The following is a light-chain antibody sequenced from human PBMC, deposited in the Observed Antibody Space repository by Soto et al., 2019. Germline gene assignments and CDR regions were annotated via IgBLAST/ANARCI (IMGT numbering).Light chain of an antibody. Sequence: DIQMTQSPSSLSASVGDRVTITCRASQSISSYLNWYQQKPGKAHKLLIYAAYSLQSGVQSRFSGSGSGTDFTLTISSLQPEDFATYYCKQSYSTLWTFGQGTKVDIK. CDR1: QSISSY. CDR3: KQSYSTLWT. CDR2: AAY. J-gene: IGKJ1*01. V-gene: IGKV1-39*01.